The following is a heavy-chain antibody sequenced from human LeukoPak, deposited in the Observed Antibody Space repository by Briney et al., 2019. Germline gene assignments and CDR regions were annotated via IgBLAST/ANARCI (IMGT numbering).Heavy chain of an antibody. CDR2: IYYSGSI. V-gene: IGHV4-59*02. D-gene: IGHD6-13*01. CDR1: GGSVSGYY. J-gene: IGHJ5*02. CDR3: AGGYTSGWSNWFDP. Sequence: PSETLSPTCSVSGGSVSGYYWSWIRQPPGKGLEWIGYIYYSGSINYNPSLKNRVTISVDTSKNQFSLKLSSVTAADTAVYYCAGGYTSGWSNWFDPWGQGTLVTVSS.